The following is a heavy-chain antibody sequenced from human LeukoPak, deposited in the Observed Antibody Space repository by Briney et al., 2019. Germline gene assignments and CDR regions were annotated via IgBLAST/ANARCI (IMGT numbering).Heavy chain of an antibody. J-gene: IGHJ4*02. CDR3: ARDYWQWPPGY. CDR1: GGSINNGGYY. D-gene: IGHD6-19*01. V-gene: IGHV4-39*07. CDR2: IYYSGST. Sequence: SETLSLTCTVSGGSINNGGYYWSWIRQHPGKGLEWIGSIYYSGSTYYNPSLKSRVTISVDTSKNQFSLKLSSVTAADTAVYYCARDYWQWPPGYWGQGTLVTVSS.